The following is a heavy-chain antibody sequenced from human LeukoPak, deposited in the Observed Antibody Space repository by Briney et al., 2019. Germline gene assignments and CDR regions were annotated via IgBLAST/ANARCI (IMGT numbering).Heavy chain of an antibody. CDR3: AREGWGLYCSGGSCYSGAFDI. CDR2: IYTSGST. J-gene: IGHJ3*02. Sequence: SETLSLTCTVSGVSISSSYWSWIRQPAGKGLEWIGRIYTSGSTNYNPSLKSRVTMSVDTSKNQFSLKLSSVTAADTAVYYCAREGWGLYCSGGSCYSGAFDIWGQGTMVTVSS. V-gene: IGHV4-4*07. CDR1: GVSISSSY. D-gene: IGHD2-15*01.